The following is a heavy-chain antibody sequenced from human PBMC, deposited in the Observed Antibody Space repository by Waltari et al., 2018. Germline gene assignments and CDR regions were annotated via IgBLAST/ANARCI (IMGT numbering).Heavy chain of an antibody. Sequence: EVHLVQSGGGLVQPGGSLRLSCAASGFNFSSYSMDWFRQAPGKGLEWVSYISSSSSTVYYADSVKGRFTISRDNAKNSLYLQMNSLKAEDTAVYYCASDCCGSGYRIHYWGQGTLVNVSS. CDR2: ISSSSSTV. CDR1: GFNFSSYS. CDR3: ASDCCGSGYRIHY. V-gene: IGHV3-48*01. D-gene: IGHD3-3*01. J-gene: IGHJ4*02.